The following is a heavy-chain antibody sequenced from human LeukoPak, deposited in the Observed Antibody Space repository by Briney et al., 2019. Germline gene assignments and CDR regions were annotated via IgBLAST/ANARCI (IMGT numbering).Heavy chain of an antibody. CDR1: GGSISGYY. D-gene: IGHD3-10*01. CDR2: IYYSGST. Sequence: SETLSLTCTVSGGSISGYYWSWIRQPPGKGLEWIGYIYYSGSTNYNPSLKSRVTISVDTSKNQFSLKLSSVTAADRAVYYCARLTMARRPKFDYWGQGTLVTVSS. J-gene: IGHJ4*02. V-gene: IGHV4-59*01. CDR3: ARLTMARRPKFDY.